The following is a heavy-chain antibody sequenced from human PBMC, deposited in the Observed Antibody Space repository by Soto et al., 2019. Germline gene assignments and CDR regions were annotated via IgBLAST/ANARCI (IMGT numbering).Heavy chain of an antibody. CDR2: INPKGGST. Sequence: GASVKVSCKASGYTFTNFYIHWVRQAPGHGLEWMGIINPKGGSTRSAQRFRGRLTVTRDTSTSTVYMELSALRSEDTAVYYCAREVGNRVDYWGQGTLVTVSS. V-gene: IGHV1-46*01. D-gene: IGHD1-26*01. CDR1: GYTFTNFY. J-gene: IGHJ4*02. CDR3: AREVGNRVDY.